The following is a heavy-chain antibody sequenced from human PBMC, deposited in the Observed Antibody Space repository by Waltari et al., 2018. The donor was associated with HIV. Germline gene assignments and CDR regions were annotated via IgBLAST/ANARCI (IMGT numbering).Heavy chain of an antibody. J-gene: IGHJ4*02. V-gene: IGHV3-30*02. Sequence: QVQLVESGGGVVQPGGSLRLSCAASGFTFSSYGMHWVRQAPGKGLEWVAFIRYDGSNKYYADSVKGRFTISRDNSKNTLYLQMNSLRAEDTAVYYCAKERGRGPRSPFDYWGQGTLVTVSS. CDR3: AKERGRGPRSPFDY. CDR1: GFTFSSYG. D-gene: IGHD3-10*01. CDR2: IRYDGSNK.